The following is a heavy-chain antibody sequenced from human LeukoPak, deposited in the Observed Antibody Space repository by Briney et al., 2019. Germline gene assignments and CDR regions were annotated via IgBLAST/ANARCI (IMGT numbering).Heavy chain of an antibody. J-gene: IGHJ6*02. CDR3: ARELTYGMDV. CDR2: ISGSGGST. Sequence: PGGSLRLSCAASGFTFSSYAMSWVRQAPGKGLEWVSAISGSGGSTYYADSVKGRFTISRDNAKNSLYLQMNSLRAEDTAVYYCARELTYGMDVWGQGTTVTVSS. CDR1: GFTFSSYA. V-gene: IGHV3-23*01.